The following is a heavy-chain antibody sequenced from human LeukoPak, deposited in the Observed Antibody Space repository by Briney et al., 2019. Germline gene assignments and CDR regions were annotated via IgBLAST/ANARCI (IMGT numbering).Heavy chain of an antibody. D-gene: IGHD1-26*01. V-gene: IGHV1-18*01. CDR3: ARDTRWEPYYYYLDV. Sequence: ASVKVSCKASGYTFTSYGISWVRQAPGQGLEWMGWISAYNGNTNYAQKLQGRVTMTTDTSTSTAYMELRSLRSDDTAVYYCARDTRWEPYYYYLDVWGKGTTVIVSS. CDR1: GYTFTSYG. CDR2: ISAYNGNT. J-gene: IGHJ6*03.